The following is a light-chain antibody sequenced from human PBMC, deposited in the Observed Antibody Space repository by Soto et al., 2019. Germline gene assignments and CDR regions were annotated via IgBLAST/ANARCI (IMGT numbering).Light chain of an antibody. CDR2: KDS. CDR1: VLAKKY. Sequence: SYELTQPSSVSVSPGQTARITCSGDVLAKKYARWFQQKPGQAPVLVMYKDSERPSGIPERFSGSSSGTTVTLTISGAQVEDGADYYCYSAADNNQVFGGGTKLTVL. V-gene: IGLV3-27*01. J-gene: IGLJ2*01. CDR3: YSAADNNQV.